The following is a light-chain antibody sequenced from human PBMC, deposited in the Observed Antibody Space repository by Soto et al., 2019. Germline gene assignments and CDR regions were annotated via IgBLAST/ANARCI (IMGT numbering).Light chain of an antibody. CDR1: QSVSSD. CDR2: GAS. CDR3: QQYNNWPWT. J-gene: IGKJ1*01. Sequence: EIVMTQSPATLSVSPGERATLSCRASQSVSSDLAWYQQKPGQAPRLLIYGASTRATGFPARFSGSGSGTEFTLTINSLQSEDFAVYYCQQYNNWPWTFGQGTKVDIK. V-gene: IGKV3-15*01.